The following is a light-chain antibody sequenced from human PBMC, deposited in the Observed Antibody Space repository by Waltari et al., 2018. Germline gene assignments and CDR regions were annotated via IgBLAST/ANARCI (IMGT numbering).Light chain of an antibody. CDR1: ETINTW. Sequence: DIQMTQSPSTLSASVGDRATITCRASETINTWLAWYQQKPGKAPNLLIYDASSLQSGVPSRFSGSGSGTEFTLTISSLQPGDFATYHCQQYNSYPYTFGPGTKVDI. CDR2: DAS. CDR3: QQYNSYPYT. J-gene: IGKJ3*01. V-gene: IGKV1-5*01.